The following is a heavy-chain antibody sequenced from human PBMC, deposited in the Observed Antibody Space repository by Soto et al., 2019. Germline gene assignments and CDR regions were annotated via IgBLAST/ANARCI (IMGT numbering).Heavy chain of an antibody. Sequence: EVQLVESGGGLGQPGGSLRLSCAASGFTFSSYWIHWVRQAPGKGLVWVSRVNNDGSGTAYADSVEGRFTISRDNAKNTVYLQLNSLRAEDTAVYYCGRGGSEHAMDVWGQGTTVTVSS. J-gene: IGHJ6*02. V-gene: IGHV3-74*01. CDR2: VNNDGSGT. CDR1: GFTFSSYW. CDR3: GRGGSEHAMDV.